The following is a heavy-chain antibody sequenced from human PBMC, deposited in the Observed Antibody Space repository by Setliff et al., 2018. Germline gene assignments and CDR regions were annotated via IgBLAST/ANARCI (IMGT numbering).Heavy chain of an antibody. V-gene: IGHV3-30*18. D-gene: IGHD4-17*01. J-gene: IGHJ5*01. CDR1: GFTVSTFS. CDR3: AKDPNGDYVGAFDS. Sequence: SCAASGFTVSTFSMHWVRQAPVKGLEWVATISDDGTNEFYADSVKGRFTVFRDNSKNTLYLQMNSLRVEDTAVYYCAKDPNGDYVGAFDSWGHGTLVTVSS. CDR2: ISDDGTNE.